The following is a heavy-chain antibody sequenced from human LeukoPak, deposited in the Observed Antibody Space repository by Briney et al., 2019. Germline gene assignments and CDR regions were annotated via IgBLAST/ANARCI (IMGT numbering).Heavy chain of an antibody. Sequence: SETLSLTCTVSGGSISSYYWSWIRQPPRKGLGWIGYIYYSGSTNYNPSLKSRVTISVDTSKNQFSLKLSSVTAADTAVYYCARDIDYGGNPTGAFDIWGQGTMVTVSS. CDR3: ARDIDYGGNPTGAFDI. D-gene: IGHD4-23*01. V-gene: IGHV4-59*01. J-gene: IGHJ3*02. CDR1: GGSISSYY. CDR2: IYYSGST.